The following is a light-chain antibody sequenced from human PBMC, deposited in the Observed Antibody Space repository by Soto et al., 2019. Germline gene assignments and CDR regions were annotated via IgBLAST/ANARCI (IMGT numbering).Light chain of an antibody. J-gene: IGKJ3*01. V-gene: IGKV1-5*01. Sequence: DIQMTQSPSTLSASVGDRVTITCRASQSIGSWLAWYQQKPGKAPKLLIYDASSLESGVPSRFSGSGSGTEFTLTISSLQPDDFATYYCQQYNSYPIPFGPGTKVDIK. CDR3: QQYNSYPIP. CDR2: DAS. CDR1: QSIGSW.